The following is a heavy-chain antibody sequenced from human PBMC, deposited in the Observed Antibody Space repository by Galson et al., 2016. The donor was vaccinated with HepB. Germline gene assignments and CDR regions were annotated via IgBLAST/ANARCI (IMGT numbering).Heavy chain of an antibody. CDR3: AREGHTSGYCGDFDP. CDR1: GFSFGDYW. CDR2: ISTIDGST. D-gene: IGHD3-22*01. V-gene: IGHV3-23*01. J-gene: IGHJ5*02. Sequence: SLRLSCAASGFSFGDYWMTWVRQAPGKGLEWVSTISTIDGSTYYADSVKGRFTISADKSKNTMYLQMNSLRAEDSAVYYCAREGHTSGYCGDFDPWGQGTLVSVSS.